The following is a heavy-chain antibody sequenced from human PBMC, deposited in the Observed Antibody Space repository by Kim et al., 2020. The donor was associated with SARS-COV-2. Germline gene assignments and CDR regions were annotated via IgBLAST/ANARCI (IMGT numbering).Heavy chain of an antibody. CDR1: GFSVNEYY. D-gene: IGHD3-10*01. J-gene: IGHJ4*02. CDR3: ARDLGQVGEVY. V-gene: IGHV3-53*01. CDR2: LYFSGYT. Sequence: GGSLRLSCAASGFSVNEYYMTWVRQAPGKGLEWVATLYFSGYTYYADSVKGRFTISSDISKNTLFLQMDSLTADDTAMYYCARDLGQVGEVYWGQGTLVTVSS.